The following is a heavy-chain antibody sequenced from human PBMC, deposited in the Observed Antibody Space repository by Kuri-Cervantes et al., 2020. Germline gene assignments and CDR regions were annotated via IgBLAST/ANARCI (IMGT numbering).Heavy chain of an antibody. J-gene: IGHJ4*02. CDR3: ARNRGTYYYDSSGY. CDR2: ISSSSSTV. V-gene: IGHV3-48*01. Sequence: GESLKISCAASGFSFSRYSMNWVRQAPGKGLEWVSYISSSSSTVYYADSVKGRFTISRDNAKNSLYLQMNSLSAEDTAVYYFARNRGTYYYDSSGYWGQGTLVTVSS. D-gene: IGHD3-22*01. CDR1: GFSFSRYS.